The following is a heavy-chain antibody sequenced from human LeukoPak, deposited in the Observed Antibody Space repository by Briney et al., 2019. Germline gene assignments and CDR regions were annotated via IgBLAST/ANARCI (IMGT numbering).Heavy chain of an antibody. Sequence: GGSLRLSCAASGLTFDEFAMHWVRQAPGKGLEWVSGISWNGGDIGYADSVKGRFTISRDNAKKSLYLEMNSLRAEDTALYYCAKDSSAGSNPYFDYWGQGTLVTVSS. CDR2: ISWNGGDI. J-gene: IGHJ4*02. CDR1: GLTFDEFA. V-gene: IGHV3-9*01. D-gene: IGHD6-13*01. CDR3: AKDSSAGSNPYFDY.